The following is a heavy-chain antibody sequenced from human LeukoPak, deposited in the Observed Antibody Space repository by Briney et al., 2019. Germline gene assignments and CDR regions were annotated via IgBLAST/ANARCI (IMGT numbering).Heavy chain of an antibody. Sequence: GSLRLSCAASGFTVSSNYMSWVRQAPGKGLEWVSVIYSGGSTYYADSVKGRFTISRDNSKNTLYLQMNSLRAEDTAVYYCARAVYYDSSGPDFQHWGQGTLVTVSS. CDR1: GFTVSSNY. CDR3: ARAVYYDSSGPDFQH. CDR2: IYSGGST. D-gene: IGHD3-22*01. V-gene: IGHV3-66*02. J-gene: IGHJ1*01.